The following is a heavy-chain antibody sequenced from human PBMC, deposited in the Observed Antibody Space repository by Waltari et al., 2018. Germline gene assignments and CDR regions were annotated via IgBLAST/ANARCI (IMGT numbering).Heavy chain of an antibody. Sequence: QVQLQESGPGLVKPSQTLSLTCTFSGGSISSGGYYWSWFRQHPGKGLEWIGYIYYSGSTYYNPSLKSRVTISVDTSKNQFSPKLSSVTAADTAVYYCAREGPSGSGIDYWGQGTLVTVSS. CDR2: IYYSGST. CDR3: AREGPSGSGIDY. CDR1: GGSISSGGYY. J-gene: IGHJ4*02. D-gene: IGHD1-26*01. V-gene: IGHV4-31*03.